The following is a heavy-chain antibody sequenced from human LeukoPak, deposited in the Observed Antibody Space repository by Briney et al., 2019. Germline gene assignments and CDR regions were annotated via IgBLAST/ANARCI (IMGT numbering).Heavy chain of an antibody. V-gene: IGHV1-2*02. CDR3: ASPLAGVRYYFDY. CDR2: INPNSGGT. CDR1: GYTFTGYY. D-gene: IGHD3-10*01. Sequence: ASVKVSCKASGYTFTGYYMHWVRQAPGQGLEWMGWINPNSGGTNYAQKFQGRVTMTRDTSISTAYMELSRLRSDDTAVYYCASPLAGVRYYFDYWGQGTLVTVSS. J-gene: IGHJ4*02.